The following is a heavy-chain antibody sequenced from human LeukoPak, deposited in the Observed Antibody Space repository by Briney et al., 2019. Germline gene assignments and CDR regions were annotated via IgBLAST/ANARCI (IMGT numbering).Heavy chain of an antibody. CDR2: ISYDGSNK. CDR3: ASFGAVTTSDY. Sequence: GGSLRLSCAASGFTFSSYAMHWVRQAPGEGLEWVAVISYDGSNKYYADSVKGRFTISRDNSKNTLYLQMNSLRAEDTAVYYCASFGAVTTSDYWGQGTLVTVSS. V-gene: IGHV3-30-3*01. D-gene: IGHD4-17*01. CDR1: GFTFSSYA. J-gene: IGHJ4*02.